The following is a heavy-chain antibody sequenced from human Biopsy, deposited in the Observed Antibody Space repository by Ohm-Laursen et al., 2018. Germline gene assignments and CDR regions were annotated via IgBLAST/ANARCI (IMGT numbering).Heavy chain of an antibody. V-gene: IGHV4-59*08. CDR3: AKHGSGWTGDDAFHI. CDR1: GGSISGSS. CDR2: ISYSRDT. Sequence: SEILSLTCTVSGGSISGSSWSWIRQAPGKGLEWTGYISYSRDTNYNPSLKSRITISVDTSKNQFSLKLTSVTAADTAVYYCAKHGSGWTGDDAFHIWGQGTMVTVSS. J-gene: IGHJ3*02. D-gene: IGHD6-19*01.